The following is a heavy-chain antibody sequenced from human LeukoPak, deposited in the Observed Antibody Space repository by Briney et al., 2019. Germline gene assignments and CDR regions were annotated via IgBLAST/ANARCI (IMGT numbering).Heavy chain of an antibody. CDR3: ARSLDYGGNYDAFDI. CDR2: ISAYNGNT. V-gene: IGHV1-18*01. D-gene: IGHD4-23*01. Sequence: GASVKVSCKASGYTFTSYGISWVRLAPGQGREWMGWISAYNGNTNYAQKLQGRVTMTTDTSTSTAYMELRSLRSDDTAVYYCARSLDYGGNYDAFDIWGQGTMVTVSS. J-gene: IGHJ3*02. CDR1: GYTFTSYG.